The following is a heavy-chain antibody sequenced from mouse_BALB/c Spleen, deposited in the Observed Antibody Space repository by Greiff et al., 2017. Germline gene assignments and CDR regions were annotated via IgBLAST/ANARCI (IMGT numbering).Heavy chain of an antibody. CDR1: GYTFTSYY. CDR2: IYPGDGST. Sequence: QVQLQQSGPELVKPGASVKMSCKASGYTFTSYYIHWVKQRPGQGLEWIGWIYPGDGSTKYNEKFKGKTTLTADKSSSTAYMLLSSLTSEDSAIYFCARGAVVDWYFDVWGAGTTVTVSS. CDR3: ARGAVVDWYFDV. D-gene: IGHD1-1*01. J-gene: IGHJ1*01. V-gene: IGHV1S56*01.